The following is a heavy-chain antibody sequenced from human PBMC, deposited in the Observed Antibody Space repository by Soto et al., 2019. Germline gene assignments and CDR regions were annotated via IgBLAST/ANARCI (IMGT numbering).Heavy chain of an antibody. CDR2: MNPGSGDT. V-gene: IGHV1-8*01. J-gene: IGHJ5*02. CDR1: GYSFTNNG. Sequence: GASVKVSCKASGYSFTNNGVTWVRQATGQGLEWMGWMNPGSGDTGYAQKFQGRVTMTRDISIATAYMELSSLRSDDTAIYYCARMATFGSLNWFDPWGQGTLVTVSS. CDR3: ARMATFGSLNWFDP. D-gene: IGHD3-16*01.